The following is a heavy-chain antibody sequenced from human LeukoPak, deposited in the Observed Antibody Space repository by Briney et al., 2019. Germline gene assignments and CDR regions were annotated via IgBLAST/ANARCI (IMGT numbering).Heavy chain of an antibody. Sequence: GGSLRLSCSASGFTFSSYAMSWVRQAPGKGLEWVSAISGGGGSAYYADSVKGRFTISRDNSKNTLYLQMNSLRAEDTAVYYCARETCSSTSCSTDYWGQGTLVTVSS. V-gene: IGHV3-23*01. J-gene: IGHJ4*02. CDR1: GFTFSSYA. D-gene: IGHD2-2*01. CDR3: ARETCSSTSCSTDY. CDR2: ISGGGGSA.